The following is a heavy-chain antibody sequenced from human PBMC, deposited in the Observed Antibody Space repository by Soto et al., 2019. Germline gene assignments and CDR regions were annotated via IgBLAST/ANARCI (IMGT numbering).Heavy chain of an antibody. CDR3: ARAPPGGEQPPPSFWFDP. Sequence: ASVKVSCKASGYTFTGYYMHWVRQAPGQGLEWMGWINPNSGGTNYAQKFQGWVTMTRDTSISTAYMELSRLRSDDTAVYYCARAPPGGEQPPPSFWFDPWGQGTLVTVSS. J-gene: IGHJ5*02. CDR1: GYTFTGYY. CDR2: INPNSGGT. D-gene: IGHD3-16*01. V-gene: IGHV1-2*04.